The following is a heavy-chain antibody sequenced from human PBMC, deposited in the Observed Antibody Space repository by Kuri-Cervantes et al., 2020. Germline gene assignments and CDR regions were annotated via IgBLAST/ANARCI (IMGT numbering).Heavy chain of an antibody. CDR1: GFTVSSNY. V-gene: IGHV3-53*01. CDR3: ARGYSGWSFDI. J-gene: IGHJ3*02. D-gene: IGHD6-19*01. CDR2: IYSGGST. Sequence: GGSLRLSCAASGFTVSSNYMSWVRQAPGKGLEWVSVIYSGGSTYYADSVKGRFTISRDNSKNTLYLQMNSLRAEDTAVYYCARGYSGWSFDIWGQGTMVTVSS.